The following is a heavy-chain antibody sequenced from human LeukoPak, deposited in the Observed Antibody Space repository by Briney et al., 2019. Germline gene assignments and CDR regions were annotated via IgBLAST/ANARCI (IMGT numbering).Heavy chain of an antibody. CDR2: IYYSGST. Sequence: PSETLSLTCTVSGGSISSGGYYWSWIRQHPGKGLERIGYIYYSGSTYYNPSLKSRVTISVDTSKNQFSLKLSSVTAADTAVYYWARGPAKIVVVTAEDWFDPWGQGTLVTVSS. V-gene: IGHV4-31*03. CDR3: ARGPAKIVVVTAEDWFDP. J-gene: IGHJ5*02. CDR1: GGSISSGGYY. D-gene: IGHD2-21*02.